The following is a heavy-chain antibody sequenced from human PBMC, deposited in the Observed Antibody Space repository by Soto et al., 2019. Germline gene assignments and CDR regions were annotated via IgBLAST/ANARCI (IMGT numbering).Heavy chain of an antibody. Sequence: ASVKVSCKAGGYTCTGYDRHWGRQAPGQGGEGMGGSNPNSGVTNYAPKFQGWVTMTRDTSISTAYMELSRLRSDDTAVYYSAKGWGVTAITRMHKWLDHWGQGTLVTVSS. V-gene: IGHV1-2*04. J-gene: IGHJ5*02. CDR3: AKGWGVTAITRMHKWLDH. CDR2: SNPNSGVT. D-gene: IGHD2-21*02. CDR1: GYTCTGYD.